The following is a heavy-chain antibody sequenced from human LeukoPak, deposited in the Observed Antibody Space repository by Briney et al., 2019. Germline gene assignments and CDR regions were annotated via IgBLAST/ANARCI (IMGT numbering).Heavy chain of an antibody. D-gene: IGHD6-19*01. Sequence: PGGSLRLSCAASGFTFSSYGMHWVRQAPGKGLEWVSAISGSGGSTYYADSVKGRFTISRDNSKNTLYLQMNSLRAEDTAVYYCAKDYSSGWPFDYWGQGTLVTVSS. V-gene: IGHV3-23*01. J-gene: IGHJ4*02. CDR3: AKDYSSGWPFDY. CDR2: ISGSGGST. CDR1: GFTFSSYG.